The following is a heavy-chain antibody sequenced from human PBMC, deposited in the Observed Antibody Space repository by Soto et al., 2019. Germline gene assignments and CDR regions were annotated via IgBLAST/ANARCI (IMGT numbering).Heavy chain of an antibody. CDR1: GFSLSTSGVG. D-gene: IGHD2-21*02. CDR3: AHRLATYCGGDCSTYLDY. Sequence: QITLKESGPTLVKPTQTLTLTCTFSGFSLSTSGVGVGWIRQPPGKALEWLALIYWDDDKRYSPSLKSRLTITKDTSKNQVVLTMTNMDPVDTATYYCAHRLATYCGGDCSTYLDYWGQGTLVTVSS. CDR2: IYWDDDK. V-gene: IGHV2-5*02. J-gene: IGHJ4*02.